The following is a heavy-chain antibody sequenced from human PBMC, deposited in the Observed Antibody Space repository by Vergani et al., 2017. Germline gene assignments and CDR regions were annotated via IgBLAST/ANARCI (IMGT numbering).Heavy chain of an antibody. D-gene: IGHD4-17*01. CDR1: RGSISSGDYY. V-gene: IGHV4-30-4*08. CDR2: IYYTGST. CDR3: ARVRYGDYADY. J-gene: IGHJ4*02. Sequence: QVQLQESGPRLVKLSPTLSLTCTVSRGSISSGDYYWTWIRQPPGKGLEWIGYIYYTGSTYFDPSLKSRVTISVDTSKNQFSLKLSSVTAADTAVYYCARVRYGDYADYWGQGTLVTVSS.